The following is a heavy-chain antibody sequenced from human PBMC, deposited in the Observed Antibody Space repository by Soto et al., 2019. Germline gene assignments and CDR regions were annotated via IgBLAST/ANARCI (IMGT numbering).Heavy chain of an antibody. D-gene: IGHD6-19*01. V-gene: IGHV3-49*03. CDR1: GFTFGDYA. J-gene: IGHJ6*02. CDR2: IRSKAYGGTT. Sequence: PGGSLRLSCTASGFTFGDYAMSWFRQAPGKGLEWVGFIRSKAYGGTTEYAASVKGRFTISRDDSKSIAYLQMNSLKTEDTAVYYCTRVSVAGTWTIDGMDVWGQGTTVTVSS. CDR3: TRVSVAGTWTIDGMDV.